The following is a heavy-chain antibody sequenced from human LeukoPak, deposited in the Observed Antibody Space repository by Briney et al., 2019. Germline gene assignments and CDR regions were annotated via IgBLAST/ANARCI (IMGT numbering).Heavy chain of an antibody. CDR2: INPNSGGT. CDR3: ARELNYYGSGSYYPLVFDY. D-gene: IGHD3-10*01. CDR1: GYTFTGYY. J-gene: IGHJ4*02. V-gene: IGHV1-2*02. Sequence: ASVKVSCKASGYTFTGYYIHWVRQAPGQGLEWMGWINPNSGGTNYAQKFQGRVTMTRDTSISTAYMELSRLRSDDTAVYYCARELNYYGSGSYYPLVFDYWGQGTLVTVSS.